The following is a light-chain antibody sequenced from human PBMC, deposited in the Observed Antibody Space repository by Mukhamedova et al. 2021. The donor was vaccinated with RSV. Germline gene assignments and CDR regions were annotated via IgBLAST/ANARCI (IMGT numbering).Light chain of an antibody. CDR1: QSLLFSDNKMNY. J-gene: IGKJ4*01. CDR2: WAS. V-gene: IGKV4-1*01. CDR3: QQYYGIPLT. Sequence: KSSQSLLFSDNKMNYLSWYQQKPGQPPKLLIYWASTRESGVPDRFSGSGSGTDFTLTISSLQAEDVAVYFCQQYYGIPLTFGGGTK.